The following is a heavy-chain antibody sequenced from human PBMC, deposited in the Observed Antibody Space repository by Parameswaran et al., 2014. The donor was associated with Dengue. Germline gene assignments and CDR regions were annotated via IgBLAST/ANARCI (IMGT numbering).Heavy chain of an antibody. V-gene: IGHV3-30*04. D-gene: IGHD2-8*01. CDR3: ARGGGLYSNYYYYGMDV. Sequence: WIRQPPGKGLEWVAVISHDGSNKYYADSVKGRFTISRDNSKNTLYLQMNSLRAEDTAVYYCARGGGLYSNYYYYGMDVWGQGTTVTVSS. J-gene: IGHJ6*02. CDR2: ISHDGSNK.